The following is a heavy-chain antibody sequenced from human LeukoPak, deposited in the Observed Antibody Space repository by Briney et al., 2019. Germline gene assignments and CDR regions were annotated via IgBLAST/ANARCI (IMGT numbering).Heavy chain of an antibody. D-gene: IGHD2-2*01. CDR3: ARGGRYQLLESFDY. V-gene: IGHV3-23*01. CDR2: ISGSGGST. J-gene: IGHJ4*02. Sequence: GGSLRLSCAASGFTFSSYAMSWARQAPGKGLEWVSAISGSGGSTYYADSVKGRFTISRDNSKNTLYLQMNSLRAEGTAVYYCARGGRYQLLESFDYWGQGTLVTVSS. CDR1: GFTFSSYA.